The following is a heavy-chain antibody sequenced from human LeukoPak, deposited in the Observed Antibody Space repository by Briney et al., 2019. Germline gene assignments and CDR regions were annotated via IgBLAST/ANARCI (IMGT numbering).Heavy chain of an antibody. CDR1: GYSISSGYY. J-gene: IGHJ4*02. Sequence: SETLSLTCTVSGYSISSGYYWGWIRQPPGKGLEWIGSIYYSGSTYYNPSLKSRVTISVDTSKNQFSLKLSSVTAADTAVYYCARSTRDPNYFDYWGQGTLVTVSS. V-gene: IGHV4-38-2*02. D-gene: IGHD2/OR15-2a*01. CDR2: IYYSGST. CDR3: ARSTRDPNYFDY.